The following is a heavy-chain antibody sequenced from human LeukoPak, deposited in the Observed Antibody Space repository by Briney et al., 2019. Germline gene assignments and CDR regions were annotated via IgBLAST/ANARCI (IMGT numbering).Heavy chain of an antibody. CDR2: ISSSSSTI. V-gene: IGHV3-48*01. CDR3: VRETGVLRFLEWPSSNAFDI. Sequence: GGSLRLSCAASGFTFSSYSMNWVRQAPGKGLEWVSYISSSSSTIYYADSVKGRFTISRDNAKNSLYLQMSSLRVEDTALYYCVRETGVLRFLEWPSSNAFDIWGQGTLVIVSS. J-gene: IGHJ3*02. CDR1: GFTFSSYS. D-gene: IGHD3-3*01.